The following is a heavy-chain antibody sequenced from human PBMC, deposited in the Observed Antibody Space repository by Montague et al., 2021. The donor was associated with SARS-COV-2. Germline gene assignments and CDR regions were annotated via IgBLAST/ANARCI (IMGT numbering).Heavy chain of an antibody. CDR3: ARAASPRGAFDV. CDR2: ILHSAST. J-gene: IGHJ3*01. V-gene: IGHV4-30-2*06. D-gene: IGHD3-10*01. CDR1: GGSINSGGYS. Sequence: TLSLTCAVSGGSINSGGYSWSWIRQSPGKGLEWIGYILHSASTYYNPSLWSRVTISVDRSKSQFSLNLTSMTAADTAVYFCARAASPRGAFDVWGQGTVVTVSS.